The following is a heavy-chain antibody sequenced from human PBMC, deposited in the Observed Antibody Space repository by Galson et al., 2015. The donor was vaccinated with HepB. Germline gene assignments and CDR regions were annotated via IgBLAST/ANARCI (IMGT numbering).Heavy chain of an antibody. V-gene: IGHV1-58*01. CDR1: GLTFINSA. Sequence: SVKVSCKASGLTFINSAVQWVRQARGQRLEWIGWIVVGSGNTNYAQKFQERVTIARDMSTSTAYMELSSLRSEDTAVYYCAADAPYRNGWAYNYSFAMDVWGQGTTVPVSS. D-gene: IGHD6-19*01. CDR3: AADAPYRNGWAYNYSFAMDV. J-gene: IGHJ6*02. CDR2: IVVGSGNT.